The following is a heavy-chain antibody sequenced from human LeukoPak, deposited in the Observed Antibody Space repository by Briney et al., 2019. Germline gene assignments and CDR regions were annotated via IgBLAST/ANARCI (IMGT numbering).Heavy chain of an antibody. V-gene: IGHV3-23*01. CDR1: GFTFSSYA. CDR2: ISGSGGST. J-gene: IGHJ2*01. CDR3: ARDQGEISYFDL. Sequence: GGSLRLSCAASGFTFSSYAMSWVRQAPGKGLEWVSAISGSGGSTYYADSVKGRFTISRDNAKNSLYLQMNSLRAEDTAVYYCARDQGEISYFDLWGRGTLVTVSS. D-gene: IGHD5-24*01.